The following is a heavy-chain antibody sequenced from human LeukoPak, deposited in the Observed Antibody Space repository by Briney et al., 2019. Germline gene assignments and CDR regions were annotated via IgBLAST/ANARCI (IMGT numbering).Heavy chain of an antibody. D-gene: IGHD3-16*01. J-gene: IGHJ4*02. CDR3: ARDASWGLYYFDY. CDR1: GFTFSSYA. Sequence: PGGSLRLSCAASGFTFSSYAMSWVRQAPGKGLEWVSSISSSSSYIYYADSVKGRFTISRDNAKNSLYLQMNSLRAEDTAVYYCARDASWGLYYFDYWGQGTLVTVSS. V-gene: IGHV3-21*01. CDR2: ISSSSSYI.